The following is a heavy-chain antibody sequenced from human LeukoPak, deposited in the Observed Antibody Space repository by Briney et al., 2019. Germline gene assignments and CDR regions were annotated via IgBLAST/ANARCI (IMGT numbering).Heavy chain of an antibody. CDR2: ISYSGST. V-gene: IGHV4-59*01. D-gene: IGHD4-23*01. J-gene: IGHJ4*02. CDR1: GFTFSSYG. CDR3: AKVGDNSVLDY. Sequence: GSLRLSCAASGFTFSSYGMSWVRQAPGKGLEWIGYISYSGSTYYNPSLKSRVTISIDTSKSQFSLKLSSVTAADTAVYYCAKVGDNSVLDYWGQGTLVTVSS.